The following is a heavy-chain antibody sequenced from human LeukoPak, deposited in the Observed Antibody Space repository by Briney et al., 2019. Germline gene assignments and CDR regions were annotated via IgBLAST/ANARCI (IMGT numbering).Heavy chain of an antibody. D-gene: IGHD4-17*01. CDR3: ARDLSTVTHALGY. Sequence: GGSLRLSCAASGFTFNSYGMHWVRQAPGKGLEWVAFISYDGSNKYYVDSVKGRFTISRDNFKNTLYLQMNSLRAEDTAVYYCARDLSTVTHALGYWGQGTLVTVSS. CDR1: GFTFNSYG. V-gene: IGHV3-30*03. J-gene: IGHJ4*02. CDR2: ISYDGSNK.